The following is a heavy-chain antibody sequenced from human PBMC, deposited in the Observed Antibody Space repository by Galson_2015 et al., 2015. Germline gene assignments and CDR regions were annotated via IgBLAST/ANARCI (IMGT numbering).Heavy chain of an antibody. CDR2: IKQDGSEK. CDR1: GFTFSSYW. Sequence: SLRLSCAASGFTFSSYWMSWVRQAPGKGLEWVANIKQDGSEKYYVDSVKGRFTISRDNAKNSLYLQMNSLRAEDTAVYYCARVSGRAARFLYYYYYGMDVWGQGTTVTVSS. V-gene: IGHV3-7*01. J-gene: IGHJ6*02. D-gene: IGHD3-10*01. CDR3: ARVSGRAARFLYYYYYGMDV.